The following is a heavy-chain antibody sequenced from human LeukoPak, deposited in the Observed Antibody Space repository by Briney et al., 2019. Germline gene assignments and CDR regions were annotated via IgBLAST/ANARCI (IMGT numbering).Heavy chain of an antibody. V-gene: IGHV4-39*07. CDR1: GGSISSSSYY. CDR3: ARGGFMITLARDFDY. D-gene: IGHD3-16*01. J-gene: IGHJ4*02. CDR2: IYYSGST. Sequence: SETLSLTCTVSGGSISSSSYYWGWIRQPPGKGLEWIGSIYYSGSTYYNPSLKSRVTISVDTSKNQFSLKLSSVTAADTAVYYCARGGFMITLARDFDYWGQGTLVTVSS.